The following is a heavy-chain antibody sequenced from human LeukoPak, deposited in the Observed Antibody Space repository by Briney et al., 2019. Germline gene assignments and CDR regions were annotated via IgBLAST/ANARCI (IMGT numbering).Heavy chain of an antibody. CDR2: IYSGGST. Sequence: GGSLRLSCTGSGFTFGDDAMSWFRQAPGKGLEWVSVIYSGGSTYYADSVKGRFTISRDNSKNTLYLQMNSLRAEDTAVYYCARDRNYYYGMDVWGQGTTVTVSS. J-gene: IGHJ6*02. V-gene: IGHV3-66*01. CDR3: ARDRNYYYGMDV. CDR1: GFTFGDDA.